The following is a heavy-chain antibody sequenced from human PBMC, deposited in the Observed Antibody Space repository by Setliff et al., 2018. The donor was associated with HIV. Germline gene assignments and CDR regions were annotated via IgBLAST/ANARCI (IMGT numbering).Heavy chain of an antibody. J-gene: IGHJ5*02. CDR2: IYRSGST. CDR3: ARIWLHKDADIPRFDP. CDR1: YYSVNSDYH. Sequence: TLSLTCVVSYYSVNSDYHWGWIRQSPGRGLQWIGHIYRSGSTYYNPSLSGRVTMSIDTSKDQFSLKLTSLTAADTAVYYCARIWLHKDADIPRFDPWGQGILVTVSS. V-gene: IGHV4-38-2*01. D-gene: IGHD6-19*01.